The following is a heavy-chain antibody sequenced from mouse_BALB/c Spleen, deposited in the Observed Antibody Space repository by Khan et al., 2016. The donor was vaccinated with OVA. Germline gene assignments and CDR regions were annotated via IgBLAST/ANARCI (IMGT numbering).Heavy chain of an antibody. CDR2: IDPENGNT. D-gene: IGHD2-3*01. J-gene: IGHJ2*01. CDR3: PRSILLHFVY. Sequence: VQLKQSGTELVRPGALVRLSCTASGFNIKDYYIHWVKQRPDQGLEWIGWIDPENGNTIYDPKFQGKASITADTSSNTAYLQLSSLTSEATAVYYCPRSILLHFVYWGRGTTRTVSS. V-gene: IGHV14-1*02. CDR1: GFNIKDYY.